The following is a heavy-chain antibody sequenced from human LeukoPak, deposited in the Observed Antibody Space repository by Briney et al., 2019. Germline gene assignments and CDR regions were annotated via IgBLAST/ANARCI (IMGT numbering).Heavy chain of an antibody. CDR2: IYTSGST. CDR1: GGSISSYY. V-gene: IGHV4-4*07. CDR3: AREAESGSIDY. D-gene: IGHD5-12*01. Sequence: SETLSLTCTVSGGSISSYYWSWIRQPAGKGLEWIGRIYTSGSTNYNPSLKSRVTMSVDTSKNQFSLKLSSVAAADTAVYYCAREAESGSIDYWAREPWSPSPQ. J-gene: IGHJ4*02.